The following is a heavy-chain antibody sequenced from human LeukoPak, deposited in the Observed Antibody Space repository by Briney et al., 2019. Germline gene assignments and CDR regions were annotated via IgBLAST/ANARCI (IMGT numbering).Heavy chain of an antibody. J-gene: IGHJ3*01. V-gene: IGHV4-59*04. CDR2: IYHSGST. CDR3: AKSTYYYDTFVNAFDL. D-gene: IGHD3-22*01. Sequence: PSETLSLTCTVSGGSISSYYWSWIRQPPGEGLGWIGYIYHSGSTYYNPSLKSRVTISVDRSKNQFSLKLSSVAAADTAVYYCAKSTYYYDTFVNAFDLWGQGTVVTVSS. CDR1: GGSISSYY.